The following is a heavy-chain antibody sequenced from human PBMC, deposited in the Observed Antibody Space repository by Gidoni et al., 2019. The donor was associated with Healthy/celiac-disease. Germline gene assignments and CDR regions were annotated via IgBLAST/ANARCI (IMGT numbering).Heavy chain of an antibody. Sequence: EVQLVESGGGLVQPGGSLKLSCAASGFTFSGHARHWVRHASGKGLEWVGRIRSKANSYATAYAASVKGRFTISRDDSKNTAYLQMNSLKTEDTAVYYCTRLYYDFWSGYLPKTYYYYGMDVWGKGTTVTVSS. CDR3: TRLYYDFWSGYLPKTYYYYGMDV. J-gene: IGHJ6*04. CDR2: IRSKANSYAT. D-gene: IGHD3-3*01. V-gene: IGHV3-73*02. CDR1: GFTFSGHA.